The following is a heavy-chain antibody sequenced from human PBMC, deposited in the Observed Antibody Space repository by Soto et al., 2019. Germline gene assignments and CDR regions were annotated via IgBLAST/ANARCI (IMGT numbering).Heavy chain of an antibody. CDR2: IYPGDSDT. CDR1: GYSFTSYW. D-gene: IGHD6-6*01. J-gene: IGHJ4*02. CDR3: ARQGLWTEQLARGQREFDY. V-gene: IGHV5-51*01. Sequence: GESLKISCKGSGYSFTSYWIGWVRQMPGKGLEWMGIIYPGDSDTRYSPSFQGQVTISADKSISTAYLQWSSLKASDTAMYYCARQGLWTEQLARGQREFDYWGQGTLVTVSS.